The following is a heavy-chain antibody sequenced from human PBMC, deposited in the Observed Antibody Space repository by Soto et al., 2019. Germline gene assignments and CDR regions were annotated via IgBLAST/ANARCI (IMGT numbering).Heavy chain of an antibody. J-gene: IGHJ5*02. CDR2: ISAYNGNT. Sequence: GASVKVSCKASGYTFTSYGISWVRQAPGQGLEWMGWISAYNGNTNYAQKLQGRVTMTTDTSKNQFSLKLSSVTAADTAVYYCARDLGGYCSSTSCSDERNWFDPWGQGTLVTVSS. D-gene: IGHD2-2*01. CDR1: GYTFTSYG. V-gene: IGHV1-18*01. CDR3: ARDLGGYCSSTSCSDERNWFDP.